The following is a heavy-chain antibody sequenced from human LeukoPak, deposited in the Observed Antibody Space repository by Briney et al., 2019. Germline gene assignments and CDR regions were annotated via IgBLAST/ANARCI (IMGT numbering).Heavy chain of an antibody. V-gene: IGHV1-69*05. CDR1: GGTFSSYA. J-gene: IGHJ5*02. CDR2: IIPIFGTA. Sequence: GSSVKVSCKASGGTFSSYAISWVRQAPGQGLEWMGGIIPIFGTANYAQKFQGRVTITTDESTSTAYMELSSLRSEDTVVYYCGRSKPPDSSSWYAWFDPWGQGTLVTVSS. CDR3: GRSKPPDSSSWYAWFDP. D-gene: IGHD6-13*01.